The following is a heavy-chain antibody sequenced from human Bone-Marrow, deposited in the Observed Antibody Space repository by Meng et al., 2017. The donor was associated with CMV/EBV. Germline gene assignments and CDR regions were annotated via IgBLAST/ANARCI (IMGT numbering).Heavy chain of an antibody. D-gene: IGHD3-3*01. V-gene: IGHV4-31*03. CDR2: IYYTGST. CDR3: ATLPGGYDF. J-gene: IGHJ4*02. CDR1: GGSISCGGYY. Sequence: SLACTVSGGSISCGGYYWSLIRPHPGKGLEWIGYIYYTGSTYYIPSLKSRVTISVDTSKNQFSLKLSSVTAADTAVYYCATLPGGYDFWGQGTLVTVSS.